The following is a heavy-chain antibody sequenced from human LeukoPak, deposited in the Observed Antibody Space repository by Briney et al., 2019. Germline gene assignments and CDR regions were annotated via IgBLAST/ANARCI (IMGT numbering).Heavy chain of an antibody. J-gene: IGHJ4*02. CDR1: GFTFSSYS. CDR2: ISSSSSYI. V-gene: IGHV3-21*01. CDR3: AREYRDRSYCSSTSCLVDY. Sequence: GGSLRLSCAASGFTFSSYSMNWVRQAPGKGLEWVSSISSSSSYIYYADSVKGRFTISRDNATNSLYLQMNSLRAEDTAVYYCAREYRDRSYCSSTSCLVDYWGQGTLVTVSS. D-gene: IGHD2-2*01.